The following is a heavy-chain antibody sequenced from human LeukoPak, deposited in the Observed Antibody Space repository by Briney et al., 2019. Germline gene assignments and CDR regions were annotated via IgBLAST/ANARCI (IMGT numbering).Heavy chain of an antibody. CDR1: GFTFSSYA. V-gene: IGHV3-23*01. Sequence: HSGGSLRLSCAASGFTFSSYAMSWVRQAPGKGLEWVSAISGSGGSTYYANSVKGRFTISRDNSKNTLYLQMNSLRAEDTAVYYCDANYYDSSGPRGYWGQGTLVTVSS. CDR2: ISGSGGST. J-gene: IGHJ4*02. D-gene: IGHD3-22*01. CDR3: DANYYDSSGPRGY.